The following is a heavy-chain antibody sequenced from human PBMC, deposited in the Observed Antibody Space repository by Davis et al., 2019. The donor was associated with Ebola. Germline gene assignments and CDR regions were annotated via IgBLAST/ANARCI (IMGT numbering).Heavy chain of an antibody. Sequence: SLKISCAASGFTFSSYSMNWVRQAPGKGLEWVSSISWNSGSIHYADSVKGRFTISRDNAKNSLFLQINSLRAEDTAFYYCAEDSFYYGLDVWGQGTTVTVSS. D-gene: IGHD3-16*02. J-gene: IGHJ6*02. CDR3: AEDSFYYGLDV. CDR1: GFTFSSYS. V-gene: IGHV3-9*01. CDR2: ISWNSGSI.